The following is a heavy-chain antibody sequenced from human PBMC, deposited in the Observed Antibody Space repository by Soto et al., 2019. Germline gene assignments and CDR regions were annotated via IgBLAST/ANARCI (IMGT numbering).Heavy chain of an antibody. V-gene: IGHV4-34*01. D-gene: IGHD3-3*01. CDR3: ARGAGYYDFWSGYYTAHLLDY. CDR2: INHSGST. CDR1: GGSFSGYY. J-gene: IGHJ4*02. Sequence: PSETLSLTCAVYGGSFSGYYWSWIRQPPGKGLEWIGEINHSGSTNYNPSLKSRVTISVDTSKNQFSLKLSSVTAADTAVYYCARGAGYYDFWSGYYTAHLLDYWGQGTLVTVSS.